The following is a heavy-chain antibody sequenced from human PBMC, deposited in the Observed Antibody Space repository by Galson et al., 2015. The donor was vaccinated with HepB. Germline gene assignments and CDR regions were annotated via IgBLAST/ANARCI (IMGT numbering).Heavy chain of an antibody. CDR3: ARTDCTGGICARPFDY. CDR2: TYYRSRWYN. V-gene: IGHV6-1*01. D-gene: IGHD2-8*02. J-gene: IGHJ4*02. CDR1: GDSVSSNSVA. Sequence: CAISGDSVSSNSVAWDWIRQSPSRGLEWLARTYYRSRWYNDYAVSVKSRVTINPDTSKNQFSLQLNSVTPEDTAVYYCARTDCTGGICARPFDYWSQGILVTVSS.